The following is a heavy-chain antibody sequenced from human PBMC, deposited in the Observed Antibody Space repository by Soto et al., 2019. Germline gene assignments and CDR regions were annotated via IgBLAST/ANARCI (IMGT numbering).Heavy chain of an antibody. CDR3: ARGGYCSSTSCYVYYYYMDV. V-gene: IGHV4-59*01. CDR2: IYYSGST. Sequence: SETLSLTCTVSGGSISSYYWSWIRQPPGKGLEWIGYIYYSGSTNYNPSLKSRVTISVDTSKNQFSLKLSSVTAADTAVYYCARGGYCSSTSCYVYYYYMDVWGKGTTVT. CDR1: GGSISSYY. D-gene: IGHD2-2*01. J-gene: IGHJ6*03.